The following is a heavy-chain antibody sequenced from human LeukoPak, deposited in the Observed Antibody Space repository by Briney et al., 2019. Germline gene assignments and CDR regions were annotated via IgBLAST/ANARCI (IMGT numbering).Heavy chain of an antibody. Sequence: SETLSLTCTVSGGSSRNYYWSWIRQPPGKGLEWIGYIYYSGTGSNYNPYFKSRVTISVDTSKNQFSQKLTSVTAADTAVYYCARQTSWYFDLWGRGTLVTVSS. CDR1: GGSSRNYY. CDR3: ARQTSWYFDL. V-gene: IGHV4-59*08. CDR2: IYYSGTGS. J-gene: IGHJ2*01.